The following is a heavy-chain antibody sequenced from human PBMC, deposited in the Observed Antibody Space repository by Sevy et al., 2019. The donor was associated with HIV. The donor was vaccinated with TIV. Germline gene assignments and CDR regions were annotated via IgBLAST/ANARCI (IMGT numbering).Heavy chain of an antibody. Sequence: GGSLRLSCAASGFIFSGYNMHWVRQAPGKGLEWVSSISTSSTYIYQADSVKGRFTISRDKAQNSGYLQMNSLRVEDTALYYCARGSCIGGSCHTGYHGMDVWGQGTTVTVSS. CDR1: GFIFSGYN. D-gene: IGHD2-15*01. CDR3: ARGSCIGGSCHTGYHGMDV. CDR2: ISTSSTYI. J-gene: IGHJ6*02. V-gene: IGHV3-21*06.